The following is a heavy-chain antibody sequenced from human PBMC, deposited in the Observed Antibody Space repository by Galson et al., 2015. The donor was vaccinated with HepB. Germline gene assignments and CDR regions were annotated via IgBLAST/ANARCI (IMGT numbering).Heavy chain of an antibody. CDR2: ISSSGSTI. D-gene: IGHD3-10*01. V-gene: IGHV3-48*03. J-gene: IGHJ1*01. Sequence: SLRLSCAASGFTFSSYEMNWVRQAPGKGLEWVSYISSSGSTIYYADSVKGRFTISRDNAKNSLYLQMNSLRAEDTAVYYCAREETGITGYFQHWGQGTLVTVSS. CDR1: GFTFSSYE. CDR3: AREETGITGYFQH.